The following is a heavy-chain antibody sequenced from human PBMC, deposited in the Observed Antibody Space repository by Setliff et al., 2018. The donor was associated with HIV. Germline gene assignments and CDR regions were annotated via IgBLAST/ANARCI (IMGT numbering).Heavy chain of an antibody. CDR3: TTENHSY. D-gene: IGHD4-4*01. CDR1: GFSFSSHV. Sequence: GGSLRLSCAASGFSFSSHVMTWVRQAPGKGLEWVGRIKSKVSGETADYAAPVTGRFTISRDDSRNMVFLQMNSLKSDDTAVYYCTTENHSYCGRGTLVTVSS. V-gene: IGHV3-15*01. J-gene: IGHJ4*02. CDR2: IKSKVSGETA.